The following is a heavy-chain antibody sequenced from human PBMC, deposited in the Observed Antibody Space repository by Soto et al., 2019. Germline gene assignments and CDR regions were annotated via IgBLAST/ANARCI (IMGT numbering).Heavy chain of an antibody. CDR3: ARVRWSITMIVVVSYYFDY. D-gene: IGHD3-22*01. J-gene: IGHJ4*02. CDR1: GGSISSSSYY. V-gene: IGHV4-31*03. CDR2: IYYSGST. Sequence: SETLSLTCTVSGGSISSSSYYWGWIRQHPGKGLEWIGYIYYSGSTHYNPSLKSRVTISVDTSKNQFSLKLSSVTAADTAVYYCARVRWSITMIVVVSYYFDYWGQGTLVTVSS.